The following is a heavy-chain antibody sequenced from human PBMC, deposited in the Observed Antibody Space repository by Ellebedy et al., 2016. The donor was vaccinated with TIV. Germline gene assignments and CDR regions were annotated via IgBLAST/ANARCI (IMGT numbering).Heavy chain of an antibody. V-gene: IGHV3-48*01. D-gene: IGHD1-26*01. CDR1: GFTFSRYG. Sequence: GGSLRLXXAAAGFTFSRYGMNWVRQAPGKGLEWVAHNNAHNNAIFYADSVRGRFSISRDSSLYLQMNSLRAEDTAVYYCARDASPEPYGGGYYDAFDIWGQGTMVTVSS. CDR2: NNAHNNAI. CDR3: ARDASPEPYGGGYYDAFDI. J-gene: IGHJ3*02.